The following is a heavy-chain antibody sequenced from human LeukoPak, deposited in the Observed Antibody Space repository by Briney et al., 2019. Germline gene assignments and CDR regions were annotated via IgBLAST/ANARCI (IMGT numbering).Heavy chain of an antibody. CDR3: AGEDGESAFDI. D-gene: IGHD3-10*01. J-gene: IGHJ3*02. Sequence: GASVKVSCKASGYTFTSYGISWVRQAPGQGLEWIGWISAYNCNTNYAQKLQGRFTMTTDKATNTAYMELRSLRSDDMAAYYCAGEDGESAFDIWGHGTLVTVSS. CDR2: ISAYNCNT. V-gene: IGHV1-18*03. CDR1: GYTFTSYG.